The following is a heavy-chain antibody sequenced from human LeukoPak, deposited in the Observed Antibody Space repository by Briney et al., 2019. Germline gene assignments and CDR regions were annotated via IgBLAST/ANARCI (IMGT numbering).Heavy chain of an antibody. J-gene: IGHJ4*02. CDR2: IYTSGST. D-gene: IGHD6-6*01. CDR1: GGSISSGSYY. CDR3: ARLARRASFDY. V-gene: IGHV4-61*02. Sequence: SETLSLTCTVSGGSISSGSYYWSWIRQPAGKGLEWIGRIYTSGSTNYNPSLKSRVTISVDTSKNQFSLKLSSVTAADTAVYYCARLARRASFDYWGQGTLVTVSP.